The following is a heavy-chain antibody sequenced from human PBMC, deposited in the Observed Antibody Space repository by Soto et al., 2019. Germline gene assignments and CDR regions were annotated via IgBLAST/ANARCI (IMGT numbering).Heavy chain of an antibody. V-gene: IGHV4-34*01. J-gene: IGHJ6*02. CDR3: AMGGYCSGGSCYSRSRMDV. CDR1: GGSFSGYY. Sequence: SETLSLTCAVYGGSFSGYYWSWIRQPPGKGLEWIGEINHSGSTNYNPSLKSRVTISVDTSKNQFSLKLSSVTAADTAVYYCAMGGYCSGGSCYSRSRMDVWGQGTTVTVSS. CDR2: INHSGST. D-gene: IGHD2-15*01.